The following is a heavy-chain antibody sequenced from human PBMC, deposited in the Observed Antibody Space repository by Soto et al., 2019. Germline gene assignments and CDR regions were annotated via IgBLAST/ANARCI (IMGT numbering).Heavy chain of an antibody. CDR2: ISSSSSYI. V-gene: IGHV3-21*01. CDR3: AKDYEQWLASIYCGMDV. CDR1: GFTFSSYS. Sequence: PGGSPRLSCAASGFTFSSYSMNWVRQAPGKGLEWVSSISSSSSYIYYADSVKGRFTISRDNSKNTLYLQMNSLRAEDTAVYYCAKDYEQWLASIYCGMDVWGQGTTVTVSS. J-gene: IGHJ6*02. D-gene: IGHD6-19*01.